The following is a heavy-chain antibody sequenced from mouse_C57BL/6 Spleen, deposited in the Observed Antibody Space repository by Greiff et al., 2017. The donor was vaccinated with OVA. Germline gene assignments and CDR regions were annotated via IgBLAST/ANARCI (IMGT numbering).Heavy chain of an antibody. CDR1: GYTFTDYN. V-gene: IGHV1-18*01. J-gene: IGHJ4*01. Sequence: EVQLQQSGPELVKPGASVKIPCKASGYTFTDYNMDWVKQSHGKSLEWIGDINPNNGGTIYNQKFKGKATLTVDKSSSTDYMELRSLTSEDTAIDYYASRRIYCYGSSSMDYWGQGTSVTVSS. D-gene: IGHD1-1*01. CDR3: ASRRIYCYGSSSMDY. CDR2: INPNNGGT.